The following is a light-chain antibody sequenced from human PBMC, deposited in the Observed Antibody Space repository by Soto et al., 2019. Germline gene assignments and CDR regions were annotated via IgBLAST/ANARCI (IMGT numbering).Light chain of an antibody. CDR1: SSDVGSYNL. CDR2: ERT. V-gene: IGLV2-23*01. J-gene: IGLJ1*01. CDR3: CTYTGSSTFYV. Sequence: QSVLTQPASVSGSPGQSITISCTGTSSDVGSYNLVSWYQQHPGKAPKLMIYERTKRPSEISYRFSGSKSGNTASLTISGLQAEDEADYYCCTYTGSSTFYVFGTGTKLTVL.